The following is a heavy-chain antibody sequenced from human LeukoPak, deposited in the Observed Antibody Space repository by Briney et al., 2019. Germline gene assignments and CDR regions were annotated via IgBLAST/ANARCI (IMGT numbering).Heavy chain of an antibody. CDR2: INPNSGGT. J-gene: IGHJ4*02. Sequence: ASVKVSCKASGYTFTGYYMHWVRQAPGQGLEWMGRINPNSGGTNYAQKFQGRVTMTRDTSISAAYMELSGLRSDDTAVYYCARGTYDSSGYHRGTLEYWGQGTLVTVSS. CDR1: GYTFTGYY. CDR3: ARGTYDSSGYHRGTLEY. V-gene: IGHV1-2*06. D-gene: IGHD3-22*01.